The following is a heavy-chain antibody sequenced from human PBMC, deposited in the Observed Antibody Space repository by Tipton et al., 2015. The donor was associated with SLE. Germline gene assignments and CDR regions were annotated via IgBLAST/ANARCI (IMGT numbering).Heavy chain of an antibody. D-gene: IGHD2-15*01. CDR3: ARGGCSGTACYSPQYFPP. J-gene: IGHJ1*01. CDR1: GGSISSSSYY. V-gene: IGHV4-39*01. Sequence: TLSLTCTVSGGSISSSSYYWGWIRQPPGKGLEWIGSKYYSGSTYYNPSLKSRVAISVDTSKNQFSLKLSSVTAADTAVYYCARGGCSGTACYSPQYFPPWGQGTLVTVSS. CDR2: KYYSGST.